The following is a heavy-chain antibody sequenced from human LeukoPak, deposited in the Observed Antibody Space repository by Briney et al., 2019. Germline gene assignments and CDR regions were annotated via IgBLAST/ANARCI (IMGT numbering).Heavy chain of an antibody. CDR3: AIRSYDFWSGYYGH. J-gene: IGHJ4*02. CDR1: GFTFTSSA. V-gene: IGHV1-58*01. Sequence: PEASVKVSCKASGFTFTSSAVQWVRQARGQRLEWIGWIVVGSGNTNYAQKFQGRVTITADESTSTAYMELSSLRSEDTAVYYCAIRSYDFWSGYYGHWGQGTLVTVSS. CDR2: IVVGSGNT. D-gene: IGHD3-3*01.